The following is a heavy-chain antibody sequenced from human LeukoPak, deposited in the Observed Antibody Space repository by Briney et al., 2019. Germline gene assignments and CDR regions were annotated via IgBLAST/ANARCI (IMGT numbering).Heavy chain of an antibody. J-gene: IGHJ4*02. D-gene: IGHD3-22*01. V-gene: IGHV3-30*18. Sequence: GGTLRLSCAASGFTFSSYGMHWVRRAPGKGLEWVAVISYDGSNKYYADSVKGRFTISRDNSKDTLYLQMNSLRAEDTAVYYCAKSKGKWFYDYWGQGTLATVSS. CDR2: ISYDGSNK. CDR3: AKSKGKWFYDY. CDR1: GFTFSSYG.